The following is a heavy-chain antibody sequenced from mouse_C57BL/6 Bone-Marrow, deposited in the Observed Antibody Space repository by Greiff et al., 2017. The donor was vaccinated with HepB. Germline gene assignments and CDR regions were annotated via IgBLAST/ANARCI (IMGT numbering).Heavy chain of an antibody. CDR2: ISSGSSTI. V-gene: IGHV5-17*01. Sequence: DVQLVESGGGLVKPGGSLKLSCAASGFTFSDYGMHWVRQAPEKGLEWVAYISSGSSTIYYADTVKGRFTISRDNAKNTLFLQITSLRSEDTAMYYCARGYYSSSPYWYFDVWGTGTTVTVSS. J-gene: IGHJ1*03. CDR3: ARGYYSSSPYWYFDV. CDR1: GFTFSDYG. D-gene: IGHD1-1*01.